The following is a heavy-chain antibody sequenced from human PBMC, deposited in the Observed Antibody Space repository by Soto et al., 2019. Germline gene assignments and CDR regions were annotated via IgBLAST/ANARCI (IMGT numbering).Heavy chain of an antibody. CDR2: IYWDDDK. D-gene: IGHD3-10*01. CDR3: ARLKGSGSYFDY. J-gene: IGHJ4*02. V-gene: IGHV2-5*02. CDR1: GFSLSTSGVG. Sequence: QITLKESGPTLGKPTQTLTLTCTFSGFSLSTSGVGVGWIRQPPGKALEGLALIYWDDDKRYSPSLKSRLTITKDTSKNQVVLTMTNMDPVDTATYYCARLKGSGSYFDYWGQGTLVTVSS.